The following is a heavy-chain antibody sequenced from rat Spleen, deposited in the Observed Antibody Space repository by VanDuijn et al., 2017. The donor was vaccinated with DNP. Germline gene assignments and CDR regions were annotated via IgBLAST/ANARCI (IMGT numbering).Heavy chain of an antibody. CDR1: GFIFSDYA. V-gene: IGHV5S10*01. CDR2: IIYDGSSA. Sequence: EVQLVESGGGLVQPGHSLRLSCAASGFIFSDYAMAWVRQSPKMGLEWVATIIYDGSSAFYRDSVTGRFTISRDFAKTTLYLQMDSLRSEDSATYYCTTRGSYGGYDYWGQGVMVTVSS. CDR3: TTRGSYGGYDY. D-gene: IGHD1-11*01. J-gene: IGHJ2*01.